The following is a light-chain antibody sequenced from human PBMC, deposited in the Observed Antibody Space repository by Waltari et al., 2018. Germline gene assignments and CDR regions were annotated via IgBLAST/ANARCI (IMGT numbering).Light chain of an antibody. CDR1: QSVRSSY. V-gene: IGKV3-20*01. CDR2: GAS. CDR3: QQYGTLIT. Sequence: EIVLMQSPGTLSLSPGERATLSCRASQSVRSSYLAWYLQKPVQAPRLLIYGASSRATGIPDRFSGSGSGTDFTLTISRLEPDDFAVYYCQQYGTLITFGQGTRLEIK. J-gene: IGKJ5*01.